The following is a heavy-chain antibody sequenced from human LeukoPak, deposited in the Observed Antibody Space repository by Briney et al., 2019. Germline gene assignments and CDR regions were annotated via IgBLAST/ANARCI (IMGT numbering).Heavy chain of an antibody. Sequence: SETLSLTCAVYGGSFSGYYWSWIRQPPGKGLEWIGEINHSGSTNYNPSLKSRATISVDTSKNQFSLRLTSVTAADTAIYYCARRPLVGEIDYWGQGALVTVSS. CDR3: ARRPLVGEIDY. CDR2: INHSGST. V-gene: IGHV4-34*01. J-gene: IGHJ4*02. D-gene: IGHD1-26*01. CDR1: GGSFSGYY.